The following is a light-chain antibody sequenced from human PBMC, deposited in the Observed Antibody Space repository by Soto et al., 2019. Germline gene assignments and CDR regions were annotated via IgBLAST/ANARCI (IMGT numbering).Light chain of an antibody. J-gene: IGLJ2*01. V-gene: IGLV2-14*01. CDR2: DVS. Sequence: QCALTQPASVSGSPGQSITISCTGTSSDIGSYNFVSWYQQYPGKAPKLIIFDVSNRPSGISNRFFGSKSGNTASLIISGLQAEDEADYYCSSCSSTSTTLFGGGTKVTVL. CDR1: SSDIGSYNF. CDR3: SSCSSTSTTL.